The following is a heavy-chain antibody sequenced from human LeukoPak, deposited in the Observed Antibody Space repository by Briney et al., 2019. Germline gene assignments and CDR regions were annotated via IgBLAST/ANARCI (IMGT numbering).Heavy chain of an antibody. Sequence: GATVKVSCKASGYTFTSYYMHWVRQAPGQGLEWMGWINPNSGGTNYAQKFQGRVTMTRDTSISTAYMELSRLRSDDTAVYYCLFAVGATKPFDYWGQGTLVTVSS. D-gene: IGHD1-26*01. CDR1: GYTFTSYY. J-gene: IGHJ4*02. CDR3: LFAVGATKPFDY. V-gene: IGHV1-2*02. CDR2: INPNSGGT.